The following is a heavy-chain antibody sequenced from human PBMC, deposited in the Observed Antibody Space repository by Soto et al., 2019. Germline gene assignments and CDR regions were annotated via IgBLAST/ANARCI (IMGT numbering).Heavy chain of an antibody. J-gene: IGHJ4*02. Sequence: EVQLVESGGGLVQPGGSLRLSCAVSGFTFSSFWMHWVRQAPGEGLVWVSRINTDGSSTSYADSVKGRFTISRDNAKNTVYLQTNSLRVEDTAMYCCAKRGVDTFGLAYWRQGTLVTVSS. CDR1: GFTFSSFW. CDR2: INTDGSST. D-gene: IGHD3-10*01. CDR3: AKRGVDTFGLAY. V-gene: IGHV3-74*01.